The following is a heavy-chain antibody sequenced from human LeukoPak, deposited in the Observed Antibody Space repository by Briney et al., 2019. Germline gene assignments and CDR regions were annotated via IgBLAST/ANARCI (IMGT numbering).Heavy chain of an antibody. V-gene: IGHV4-31*03. CDR3: ARDKYSGSYYSWFDP. CDR1: GGSISSGGYY. J-gene: IGHJ5*02. CDR2: IYYSGST. D-gene: IGHD1-26*01. Sequence: SETLSLTCTVSGGSISSGGYYWSWIRQHPGKGLEWIGYIYYSGSTYYNPSLKSRVTISVDTSKNQFSLKLSSVTAADTAVYYCARDKYSGSYYSWFDPWGQGTLVTVSS.